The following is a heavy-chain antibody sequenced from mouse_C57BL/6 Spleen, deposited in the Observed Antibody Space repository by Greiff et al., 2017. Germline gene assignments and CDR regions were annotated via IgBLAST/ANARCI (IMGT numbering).Heavy chain of an antibody. J-gene: IGHJ3*01. D-gene: IGHD2-13*01. Sequence: QVQLKESGPELVKPGASVKISCKASGYTFTAYYINWVKQRPGQGLEWIGWIFPGSGSTNYNEKFKGKATRTVDKSSSTAYMLLRSRISEDSAVFFCARKGEYDWFAYWVQGTLVTVSA. CDR2: IFPGSGST. CDR3: ARKGEYDWFAY. CDR1: GYTFTAYY. V-gene: IGHV1-75*01.